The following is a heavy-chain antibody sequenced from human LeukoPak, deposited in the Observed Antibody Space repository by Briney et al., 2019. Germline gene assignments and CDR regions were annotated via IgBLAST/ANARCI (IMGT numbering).Heavy chain of an antibody. CDR1: GFTFSNYW. Sequence: GGSLRLSCAASGFTFSNYWMHWVRQAPGKGLVWVSRINSDGINTSYADSVKGRFTISRDNAKNTLNLQMNSLRAEDTAVFYCARDLGQYYDTSDNWFDPWGQGTLVTVSS. J-gene: IGHJ5*02. V-gene: IGHV3-74*01. D-gene: IGHD3-22*01. CDR3: ARDLGQYYDTSDNWFDP. CDR2: INSDGINT.